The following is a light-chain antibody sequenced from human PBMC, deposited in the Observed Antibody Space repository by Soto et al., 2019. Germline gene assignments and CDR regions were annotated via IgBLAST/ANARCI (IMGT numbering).Light chain of an antibody. J-gene: IGKJ1*01. CDR2: GAS. V-gene: IGKV3-15*01. CDR1: QRVSSN. Sequence: EIVRTQSPATLSVSPGERATLSCRASQRVSSNFAWYQQKPGQAPRLLIYGASTRATGIPARFSGSGSGTEFTLTFSSLQSEDLAVYYRLQYNNWPPCPFGQGTKVEIK. CDR3: LQYNNWPPCP.